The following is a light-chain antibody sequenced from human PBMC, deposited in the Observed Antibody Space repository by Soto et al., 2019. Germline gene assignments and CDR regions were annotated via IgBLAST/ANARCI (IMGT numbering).Light chain of an antibody. CDR2: GAS. CDR3: QHYGTAATWT. V-gene: IGKV3-20*01. CDR1: QSISSRY. Sequence: EIVLTQSPVTLSLSPGERATLSCRASQSISSRYLAWYQQRPGQAPRPLIFGASSRASGIPGRFSGSGSGKEFTCTISRLEPEDVAVYYCQHYGTAATWTFGQGTKVEIK. J-gene: IGKJ1*01.